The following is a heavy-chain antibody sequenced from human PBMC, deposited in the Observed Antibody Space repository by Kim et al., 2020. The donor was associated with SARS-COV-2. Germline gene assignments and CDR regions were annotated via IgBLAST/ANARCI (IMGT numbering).Heavy chain of an antibody. J-gene: IGHJ4*02. D-gene: IGHD3-22*01. CDR1: GYYFTAFW. CDR2: IYPYDSET. V-gene: IGHV5-51*01. CDR3: ARGVSSDYFDY. Sequence: GESLKISCKASGYYFTAFWIGWVRQTPDKGLEWMGSIYPYDSETRYGPSLRGHATISADSSTNAASLEWSSLEVADSATYYCARGVSSDYFDYWGQGTL.